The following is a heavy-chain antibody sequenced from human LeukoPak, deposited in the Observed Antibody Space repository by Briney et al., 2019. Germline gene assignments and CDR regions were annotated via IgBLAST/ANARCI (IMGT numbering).Heavy chain of an antibody. CDR3: AIVDDFWSGYYTFDY. D-gene: IGHD3-3*01. CDR2: ISRSGSTI. CDR1: GFTFSDYY. V-gene: IGHV3-11*04. J-gene: IGHJ4*02. Sequence: GGSLRLSCAASGFTFSDYYMFWIRQAPGKGLEWVSYISRSGSTIYYADSVKGRFTISRDNAKNSLSLHMNSLRAEDTAVYYCAIVDDFWSGYYTFDYWGQGTLVIVSS.